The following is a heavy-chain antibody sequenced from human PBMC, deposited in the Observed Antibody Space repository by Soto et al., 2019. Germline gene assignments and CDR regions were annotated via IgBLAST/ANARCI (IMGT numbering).Heavy chain of an antibody. CDR1: GFTFSDHY. V-gene: IGHV3-72*01. CDR3: DRHRGTGSYVDV. D-gene: IGHD1-1*01. CDR2: CRNKVNSYTT. J-gene: IGHJ6*03. Sequence: SLRLSCAASGFTFSDHYMDWVRQAPGKGLEWVARCRNKVNSYTTEYAASVKGRFTISRDDSKNSLYLQVNSLKTEDTAVYYCDRHRGTGSYVDVWGKGTAVSVSS.